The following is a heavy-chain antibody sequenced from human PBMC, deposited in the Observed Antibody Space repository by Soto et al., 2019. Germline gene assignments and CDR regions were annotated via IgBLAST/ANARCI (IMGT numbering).Heavy chain of an antibody. CDR2: ISANGQGI. V-gene: IGHV3-23*01. Sequence: GGSLRLSWAASGFTFSTYALSWVRQAPGKGLEWVSAISANGQGIYYADSVRGRFTISRDNSKNTIFLHMDSLRAEDTAVYYCARSGYGFYYYYGMDVRGQGTTVTVSS. CDR3: ARSGYGFYYYYGMDV. J-gene: IGHJ6*02. D-gene: IGHD5-12*01. CDR1: GFTFSTYA.